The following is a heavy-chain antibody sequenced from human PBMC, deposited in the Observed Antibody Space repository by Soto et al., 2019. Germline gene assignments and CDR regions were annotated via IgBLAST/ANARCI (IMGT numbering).Heavy chain of an antibody. CDR1: GYTFTSYG. D-gene: IGHD5-18*01. V-gene: IGHV1-18*01. CDR3: AREDTAMVTYYGMDV. CDR2: ISAYNGNT. Sequence: QVQLVQSGAEVKKPGASVKVSCKASGYTFTSYGISWVRQAPGQGLEWMGWISAYNGNTNYAQKLQGRVTMTTDTSTSTADMELRSLRSDDTAVYYCAREDTAMVTYYGMDVWGQGTTVTVSS. J-gene: IGHJ6*02.